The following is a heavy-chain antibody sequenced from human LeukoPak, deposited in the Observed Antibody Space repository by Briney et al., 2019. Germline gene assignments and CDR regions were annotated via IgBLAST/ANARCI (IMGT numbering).Heavy chain of an antibody. D-gene: IGHD3/OR15-3a*01. CDR3: AIESPSGTSDFSKCFDF. CDR2: IHPKSGGA. CDR1: GYTFTDYY. Sequence: ASVLVSCKASGYTFTDYYFHWIRQTPGQGLEWMGGIHPKSGGAKYGQKFQGRVTMTRDTSITTGYMELSGLTSDDTAVYHCAIESPSGTSDFSKCFDFWGQGTLVTVSS. J-gene: IGHJ4*02. V-gene: IGHV1-2*02.